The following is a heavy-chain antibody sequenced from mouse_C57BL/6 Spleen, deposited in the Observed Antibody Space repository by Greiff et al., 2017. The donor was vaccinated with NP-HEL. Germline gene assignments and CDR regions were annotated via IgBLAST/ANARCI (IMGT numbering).Heavy chain of an antibody. CDR3: TKSNPAWFAY. D-gene: IGHD2-5*01. V-gene: IGHV14-4*01. J-gene: IGHJ3*01. CDR2: IDPENGDT. Sequence: EVQGVESGAELVRPGASVKLSCTASGFNIKDDYMHWVKQRPEQGLEWIGWIDPENGDTEYASKFQGKATITADTSSNTAYLQLSSLTSEDTAVYYCTKSNPAWFAYWGQGTLVTVSA. CDR1: GFNIKDDY.